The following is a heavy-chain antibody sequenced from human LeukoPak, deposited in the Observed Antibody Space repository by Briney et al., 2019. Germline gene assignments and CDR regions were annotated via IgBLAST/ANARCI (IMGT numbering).Heavy chain of an antibody. Sequence: SETLSLTCTVSGGSISSSSYYWGWIRQPPGKGLEWIGSIYYSGSTNYNPSLKSRVTMSVDKSKNQFFLILRSVSAADTAVYYCARVHREEYDLLTGYRLLDSWGRGTLVTVSS. D-gene: IGHD3-9*01. CDR1: GGSISSSSYY. J-gene: IGHJ4*02. V-gene: IGHV4-39*07. CDR3: ARVHREEYDLLTGYRLLDS. CDR2: IYYSGST.